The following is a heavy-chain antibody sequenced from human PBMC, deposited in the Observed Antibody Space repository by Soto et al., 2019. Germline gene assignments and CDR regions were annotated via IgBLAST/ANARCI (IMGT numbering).Heavy chain of an antibody. V-gene: IGHV1-18*04. Sequence: ASVKVSCKASGYTFTGYYMHWVRQAPGQGLEWMGWISAYNGNTNYAQKLQGRVTMTTDTSTSTAYMELRSLRSDDTAVYYCARDKGAYCGGDCYSTWFDPWGQGTLVTVSS. CDR3: ARDKGAYCGGDCYSTWFDP. CDR1: GYTFTGYY. D-gene: IGHD2-21*02. J-gene: IGHJ5*02. CDR2: ISAYNGNT.